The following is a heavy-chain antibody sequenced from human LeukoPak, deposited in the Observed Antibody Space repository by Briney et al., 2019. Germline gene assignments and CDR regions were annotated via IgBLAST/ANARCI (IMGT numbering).Heavy chain of an antibody. CDR3: ARDHIAVAGTRAFDI. CDR1: GFTFTNYA. J-gene: IGHJ3*02. CDR2: ISGSGGST. V-gene: IGHV3-23*01. D-gene: IGHD6-19*01. Sequence: PGGSMRLSCAASGFTFTNYAMHWVRQAPGKGLEWVSVISGSGGSTYYADSVKGRFTISRDNSKNTLYLQMNSLRAEDTAVYYCARDHIAVAGTRAFDIWGQGTMVTVSS.